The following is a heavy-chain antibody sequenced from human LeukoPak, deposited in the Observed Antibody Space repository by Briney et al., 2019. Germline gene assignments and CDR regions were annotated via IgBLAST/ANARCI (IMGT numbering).Heavy chain of an antibody. CDR1: GYSFTNHW. V-gene: IGHV5-51*01. D-gene: IGHD6-13*01. CDR3: AICITAAAVTKFDY. J-gene: IGHJ4*02. CDR2: IQASDSDS. Sequence: AESLKISCKASGYSFTNHWIGCVRQMPAKGLQWMGIIQASDSDSRNSPSFHGQVTISADRSVSNHYLQWSNLNASDNAMYYCAICITAAAVTKFDYWGQGTLVTVSS.